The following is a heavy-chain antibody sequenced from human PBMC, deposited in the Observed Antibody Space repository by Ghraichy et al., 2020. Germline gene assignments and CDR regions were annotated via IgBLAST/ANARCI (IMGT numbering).Heavy chain of an antibody. Sequence: ASVKVSCKASGYTLTVYFIHWVRQAPGQGLEWMGRINPDNGDTLYAPKFQGRVTMTRDTSINTAYMELSSLKSDDTAVYFCARDRGIWAPRTHWLDPWGQGTLVTVSS. D-gene: IGHD6-6*01. J-gene: IGHJ5*02. CDR1: GYTLTVYF. CDR2: INPDNGDT. V-gene: IGHV1-2*06. CDR3: ARDRGIWAPRTHWLDP.